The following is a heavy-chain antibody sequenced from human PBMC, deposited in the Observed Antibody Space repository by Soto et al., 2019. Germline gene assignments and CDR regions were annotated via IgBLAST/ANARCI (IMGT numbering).Heavy chain of an antibody. Sequence: QVQLQESGPGLVKPSQTLSLTCTVSGGSISSGGYYWSWIRQHPGKGLEWIGYIYYSGSTYYNPSLKSRVTISVDTSKNQFSLKLSSVTAADTAVYYCARDRDYDFWSGYYTLGHYYYGMDVWGQGTTVTVSS. V-gene: IGHV4-31*03. J-gene: IGHJ6*02. CDR1: GGSISSGGYY. D-gene: IGHD3-3*01. CDR3: ARDRDYDFWSGYYTLGHYYYGMDV. CDR2: IYYSGST.